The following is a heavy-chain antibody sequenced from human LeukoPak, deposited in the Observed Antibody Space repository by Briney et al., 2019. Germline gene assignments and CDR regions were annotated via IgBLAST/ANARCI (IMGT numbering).Heavy chain of an antibody. Sequence: PSETLSLTCAVYGGSFSGYYWSWIRQPPGKGLEWIGEINHSGSTNYNPSLKSRVTISVDTSKNQFSLKLSSVTAADTAVYYCARGDTIFGVVHWGQGTLVTVSS. CDR2: INHSGST. CDR1: GGSFSGYY. J-gene: IGHJ4*02. V-gene: IGHV4-34*01. CDR3: ARGDTIFGVVH. D-gene: IGHD3-3*01.